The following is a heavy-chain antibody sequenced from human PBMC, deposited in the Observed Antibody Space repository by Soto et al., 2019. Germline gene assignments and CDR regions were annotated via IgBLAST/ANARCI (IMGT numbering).Heavy chain of an antibody. J-gene: IGHJ4*02. CDR1: GGSISSSSYY. CDR2: IYYSGST. Sequence: PSETPSLTCTVSGGSISSSSYYWGWIRQPPGKGLEWIGSIYYSGSTYYTPSLKSRVTISVDTSKNQFSLKLSSVTAADTAVYYCASRYYDFWSGYYGRLDYWGQGTLVTVSS. CDR3: ASRYYDFWSGYYGRLDY. V-gene: IGHV4-39*01. D-gene: IGHD3-3*01.